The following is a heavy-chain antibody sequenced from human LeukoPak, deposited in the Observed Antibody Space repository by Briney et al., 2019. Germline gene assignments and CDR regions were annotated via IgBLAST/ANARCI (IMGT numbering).Heavy chain of an antibody. CDR3: ASSTHLRWQSPRHYAFDI. J-gene: IGHJ3*02. CDR1: GGTFSSCA. D-gene: IGHD4-23*01. CDR2: IIPIFGTA. Sequence: ASVKVSCKASGGTFSSCAISWVRQAPGQGLEWMGGIIPIFGTANYAQKFQGRVTITTDESTSTAYMELSSLRSEDTAVYYCASSTHLRWQSPRHYAFDIWGQGTMVTVSS. V-gene: IGHV1-69*05.